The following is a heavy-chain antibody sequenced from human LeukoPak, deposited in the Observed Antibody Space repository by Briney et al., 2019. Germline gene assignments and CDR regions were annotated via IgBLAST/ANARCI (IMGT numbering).Heavy chain of an antibody. CDR3: MRQGLGGAGR. CDR2: IFSGGDT. Sequence: PGGSLRLSCAASGFTVSSNHMNWVRQAPGKGLEWVSVIFSGGDTSYADSVKGRFTISRDSSKNTLFLQMNSLTPEDTAVYYCMRQGLGGAGRWGQGTLVTVS. V-gene: IGHV3-66*02. J-gene: IGHJ4*02. D-gene: IGHD6-19*01. CDR1: GFTVSSNH.